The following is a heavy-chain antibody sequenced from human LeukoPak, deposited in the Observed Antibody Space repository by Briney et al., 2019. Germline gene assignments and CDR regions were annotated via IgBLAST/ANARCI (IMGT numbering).Heavy chain of an antibody. Sequence: SETLSLTCAGYGGSFSGYYWSWIRQPPGKGLEWIGEINHSGSTNYNPSLKSRVTISVDTSKNQFSLKLSSVTAADTAVYYCARGLFDWFDPWGQGTLVTVSS. D-gene: IGHD2-21*01. V-gene: IGHV4-34*01. CDR1: GGSFSGYY. J-gene: IGHJ5*02. CDR3: ARGLFDWFDP. CDR2: INHSGST.